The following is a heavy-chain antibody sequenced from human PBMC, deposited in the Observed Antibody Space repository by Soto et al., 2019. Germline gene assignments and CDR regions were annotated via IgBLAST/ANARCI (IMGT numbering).Heavy chain of an antibody. Sequence: PSETLSLTCTVSGGSISSYYWNWIRQPPGKGLEWIGYIYYRGNTNYNPSIKSRVTISVDTSKNQFSLKLSSVTAADTAVYYCARQPGYYDILTGYSTYYFDYWGQGTPVTVSS. J-gene: IGHJ4*02. CDR2: IYYRGNT. CDR3: ARQPGYYDILTGYSTYYFDY. CDR1: GGSISSYY. D-gene: IGHD3-9*01. V-gene: IGHV4-59*08.